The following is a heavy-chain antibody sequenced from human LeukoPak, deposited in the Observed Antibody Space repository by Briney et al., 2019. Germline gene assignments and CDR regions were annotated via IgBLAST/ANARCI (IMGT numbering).Heavy chain of an antibody. CDR2: ISPSGSDI. J-gene: IGHJ4*02. D-gene: IGHD3-16*01. CDR1: GFTFRDLY. V-gene: IGHV3-11*01. Sequence: PGGSLRLSCTASGFTFRDLYMSWIRQAPGKGLEFVSYISPSGSDIIHADSVKGRFTISRDNAENSVFLQMNNLRGEDTAVYHCVRTARGGDYWGQGTLVTVSS. CDR3: VRTARGGDY.